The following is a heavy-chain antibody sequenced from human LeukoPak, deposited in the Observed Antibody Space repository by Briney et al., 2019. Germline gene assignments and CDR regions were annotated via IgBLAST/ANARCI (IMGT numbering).Heavy chain of an antibody. CDR2: INPNSGGT. CDR3: ARVKLSSSWYYFDY. Sequence: ASVKVSCKASGYTFTGYYMRWVRQAPGQGLEWMGWINPNSGGTNYAQKFQGWVTMTRDTSISTAYMELSRLRSDDTAVYYCARVKLSSSWYYFDYWGQGTLVTVSS. D-gene: IGHD6-13*01. CDR1: GYTFTGYY. J-gene: IGHJ4*02. V-gene: IGHV1-2*04.